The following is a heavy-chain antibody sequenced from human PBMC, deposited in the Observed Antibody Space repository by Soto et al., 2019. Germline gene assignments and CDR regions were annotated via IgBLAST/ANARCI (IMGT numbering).Heavy chain of an antibody. J-gene: IGHJ6*02. CDR3: ARLNYYGSGSYQDYFYFYALDV. V-gene: IGHV1-8*01. CDR1: GYTFSTYD. CDR2: MNPNSGDT. Sequence: ASVKVSCKTSGYTFSTYDINWVRQAPGQGLGWMGWMNPNSGDTGSAQKFLGRLTMTRDSSIRTVYMELSSLSSEDTAVYYCARLNYYGSGSYQDYFYFYALDVWGQGTTVTVSS. D-gene: IGHD3-10*01.